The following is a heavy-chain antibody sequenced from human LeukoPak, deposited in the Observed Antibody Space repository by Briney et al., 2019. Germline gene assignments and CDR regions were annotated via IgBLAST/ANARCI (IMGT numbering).Heavy chain of an antibody. CDR3: AKESGSGWIYYFDY. J-gene: IGHJ4*02. D-gene: IGHD6-19*01. CDR1: GYTFNNYG. Sequence: GASVKVSCKASGYTFNNYGISWAPQAPGQGLVYMGWVSAYNGVTDYVQKFQGRVTMATDTSATTAYMELRSLRAEDTAVYYCAKESGSGWIYYFDYWGQGTLVTVSS. V-gene: IGHV1-18*01. CDR2: VSAYNGVT.